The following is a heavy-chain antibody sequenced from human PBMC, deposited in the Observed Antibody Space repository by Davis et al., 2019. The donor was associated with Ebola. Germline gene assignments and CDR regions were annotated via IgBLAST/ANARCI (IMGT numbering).Heavy chain of an antibody. CDR2: IIPLLNAA. CDR1: GGTYA. V-gene: IGHV1-69*10. J-gene: IGHJ5*02. CDR3: GQPNWFDP. Sequence: SVKVSCKASGGTYAISWVRQAPGQGLQWMGGIIPLLNAANYAQSFQDRLTITADKSTNTSYVELSGLTSDDTAIYYCGQPNWFDPWGPGTLVIVSS.